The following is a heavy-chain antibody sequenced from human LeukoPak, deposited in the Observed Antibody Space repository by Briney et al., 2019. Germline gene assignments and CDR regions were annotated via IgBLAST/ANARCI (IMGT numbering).Heavy chain of an antibody. CDR3: ARRHLHPHFDY. CDR1: GGSISSYY. V-gene: IGHV4-59*08. Sequence: PSETLSLTCTVSGGSISSYYWSWIRQPPGKGLEWIGYIYYSGSTNYNPSLKSRVTISVDTSKNQFSLNLNSVTAADTAVYYCARRHLHPHFDYWGQGTLVTVSS. J-gene: IGHJ4*02. CDR2: IYYSGST.